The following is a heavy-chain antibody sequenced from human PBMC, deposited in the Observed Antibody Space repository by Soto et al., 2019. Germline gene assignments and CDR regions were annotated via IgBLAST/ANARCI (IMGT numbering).Heavy chain of an antibody. CDR2: INPSGGST. CDR3: ARDSVFVAARNPGDY. V-gene: IGHV1-46*03. Sequence: AASVKVSCQASGYTFTSYYMHWVRQAPGQGLEWMGIINPSGGSTSYAQKFQGRVTMTRDTSTSTVYMELSSLRSEDTAVYYCARDSVFVAARNPGDYWGQGTLVTVSS. D-gene: IGHD6-6*01. J-gene: IGHJ4*02. CDR1: GYTFTSYY.